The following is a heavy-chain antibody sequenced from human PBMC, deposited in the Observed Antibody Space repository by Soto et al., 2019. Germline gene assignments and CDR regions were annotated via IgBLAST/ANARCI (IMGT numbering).Heavy chain of an antibody. CDR1: GGSISSYY. CDR3: ARVRGANPYYDFWSGYYPYYYYGMDV. V-gene: IGHV4-59*01. Sequence: NPSETLSLTCTVSGGSISSYYWSWIRQPPGKGLEWIGYIYYSGSTNYNPSLKSRVTISVDTSKNQFSLKLSSVTAADTAVYYCARVRGANPYYDFWSGYYPYYYYGMDVWGQGTTVTVSS. D-gene: IGHD3-3*01. CDR2: IYYSGST. J-gene: IGHJ6*02.